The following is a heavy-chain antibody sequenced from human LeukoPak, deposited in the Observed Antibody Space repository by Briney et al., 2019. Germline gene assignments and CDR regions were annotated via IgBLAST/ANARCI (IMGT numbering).Heavy chain of an antibody. V-gene: IGHV4-31*03. CDR2: IYHSGNT. CDR1: GDSISSDTYS. J-gene: IGHJ4*02. D-gene: IGHD2-15*01. CDR3: VRSPVRGYYLDF. Sequence: SETLSLTCTVSGDSISSDTYSWHWIRQHPGKGLEWIGYIYHSGNTYYNPSLKSRVTISVDTSKRQFFLNLNSVTAADTAIYHCVRSPVRGYYLDFWGQGALVTVPP.